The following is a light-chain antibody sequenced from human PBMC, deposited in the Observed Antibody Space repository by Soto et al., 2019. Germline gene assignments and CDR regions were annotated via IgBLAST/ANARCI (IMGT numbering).Light chain of an antibody. J-gene: IGKJ1*01. V-gene: IGKV3-20*01. CDR1: QSVSNNY. Sequence: EIVLTQSPGTLSLSPGERATLSCRASQSVSNNYLAWYQQKPGQAPRLLIYGASNRATSIPDRFSGSGSGTDFTLTISRLEPEDFAVYYCQQYGSSGTFGQGTKGEIK. CDR2: GAS. CDR3: QQYGSSGT.